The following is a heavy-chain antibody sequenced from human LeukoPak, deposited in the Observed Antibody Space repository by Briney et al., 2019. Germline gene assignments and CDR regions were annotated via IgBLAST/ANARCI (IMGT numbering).Heavy chain of an antibody. CDR2: IKQDGSEK. D-gene: IGHD3-10*01. CDR3: ARNAAAYYLYFDY. CDR1: GFTFSTYG. Sequence: GGSLRLSCAASGFTFSTYGMYWVRQAPGKGLEWVANIKQDGSEKYYVDSVKGRFTISRDNAKNSLYLQMNSLRAEDTAVYYCARNAAAYYLYFDYWGQGTLVTVSS. V-gene: IGHV3-7*01. J-gene: IGHJ4*02.